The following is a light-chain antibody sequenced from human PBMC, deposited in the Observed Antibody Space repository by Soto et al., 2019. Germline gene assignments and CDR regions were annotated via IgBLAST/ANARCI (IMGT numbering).Light chain of an antibody. CDR3: QQYNSYSYT. V-gene: IGKV1-5*03. J-gene: IGKJ2*01. CDR2: KAS. CDR1: QSISSW. Sequence: DIQMTQSPSTLSASVGDRVTITCRASQSISSWLAWYQQKPGKAPKRLIYKASSLESGVPSRFSGSGSGTEFTLTLSRLQPDDFATYYRQQYNSYSYTFGQGTKLEIK.